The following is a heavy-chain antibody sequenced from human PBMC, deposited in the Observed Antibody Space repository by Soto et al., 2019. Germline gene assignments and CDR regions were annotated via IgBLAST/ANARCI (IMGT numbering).Heavy chain of an antibody. Sequence: ASVKVSCKASGGTFSSYAISWVRQAPEQGLEWMGGIIPIFGTANYAQKFQGRVTITADESTSTAYMELSSLRSEDTAVYYCARAKAYSGSFLYDYWGQGTLVTVSS. CDR2: IIPIFGTA. CDR1: GGTFSSYA. D-gene: IGHD1-26*01. J-gene: IGHJ4*02. V-gene: IGHV1-69*13. CDR3: ARAKAYSGSFLYDY.